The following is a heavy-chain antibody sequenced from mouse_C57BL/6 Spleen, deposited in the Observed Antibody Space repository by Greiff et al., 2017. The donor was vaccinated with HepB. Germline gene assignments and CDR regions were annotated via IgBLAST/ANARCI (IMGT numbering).Heavy chain of an antibody. V-gene: IGHV5-9*01. Sequence: EVKLQESGGGLVKPGGSLKLSCAASGFTFSSYTMSWVRQTPEKRLEWVATISGGGGNTYYPDSVKGRFTISRDNAKNTLYLQMSSLRSEDTALYYCARQGRLVYYFDYWGQGTTLTVSS. CDR1: GFTFSSYT. CDR2: ISGGGGNT. J-gene: IGHJ2*01. CDR3: ARQGRLVYYFDY. D-gene: IGHD1-1*02.